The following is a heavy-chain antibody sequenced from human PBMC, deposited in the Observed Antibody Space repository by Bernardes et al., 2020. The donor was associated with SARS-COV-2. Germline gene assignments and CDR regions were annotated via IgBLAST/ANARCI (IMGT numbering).Heavy chain of an antibody. CDR3: ARTQEGAWFDY. CDR2: IDGGGSTT. J-gene: IGHJ4*02. CDR1: GFIFRNFW. D-gene: IGHD3-16*01. Sequence: GGSLRLSCAASGFIFRNFWMHWVRQVPGKGLVWVARIDGGGSTTTYAGFVKGRFTISRDNAKNTLYLQMNSLRSEDTAVYYCARTQEGAWFDYWGQGNMVTVPS. V-gene: IGHV3-74*01.